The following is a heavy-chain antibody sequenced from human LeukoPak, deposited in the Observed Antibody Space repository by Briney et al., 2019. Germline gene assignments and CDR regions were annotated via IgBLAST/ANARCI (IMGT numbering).Heavy chain of an antibody. V-gene: IGHV4-30-2*01. CDR2: INHSGST. J-gene: IGHJ3*02. CDR1: GGSISSGGYY. CDR3: ARVFFVVVPAAKRNAAFDI. Sequence: SQTLSLTCTVSGGSISSGGYYWSWIRQPPGKGLEWIGEINHSGSTNYNPSLKSRVTISVDTSKNQFSLKLSSVTAADTAVYYCARVFFVVVPAAKRNAAFDIWGQGTMVTVSS. D-gene: IGHD2-2*01.